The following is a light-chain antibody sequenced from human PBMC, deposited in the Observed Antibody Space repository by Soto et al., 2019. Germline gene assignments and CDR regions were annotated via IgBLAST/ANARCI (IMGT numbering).Light chain of an antibody. V-gene: IGKV3D-15*01. CDR3: QQYNNWPRT. CDR2: GAS. CDR1: QSVSIR. J-gene: IGKJ1*01. Sequence: TQSPGTLSLSPGERATLSCRASQSVSIRLAWYQHKSGQAPRLLISGASSRATGIPDRFSGSGPGTEFTLTISSLQSEDFAVYYCQQYNNWPRTFGQGTKVDIK.